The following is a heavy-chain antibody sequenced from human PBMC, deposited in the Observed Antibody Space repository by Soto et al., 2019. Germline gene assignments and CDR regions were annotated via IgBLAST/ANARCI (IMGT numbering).Heavy chain of an antibody. CDR3: ARDGSLYDSRAYYYLY. Sequence: QVQLVQSGAEVKKPGSSVKVSCKASGGTFNSYTITWVRQAPGQGLEWMGGITPMFGTANYAQKVRGRVTITADESTTTAYMELRRLGYEDTAMYFCARDGSLYDSRAYYYLYWGQGTLVTVSS. V-gene: IGHV1-69*01. CDR1: GGTFNSYT. J-gene: IGHJ4*02. D-gene: IGHD3-22*01. CDR2: ITPMFGTA.